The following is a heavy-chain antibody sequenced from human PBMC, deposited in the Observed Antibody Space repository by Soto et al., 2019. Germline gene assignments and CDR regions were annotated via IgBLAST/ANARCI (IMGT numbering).Heavy chain of an antibody. V-gene: IGHV4-31*03. Sequence: QVQLQESGPGLVKPSQTLSLTCTVSGGSISSGGYYWSWIRQHPGKGLEWMGYIYYSGSTYYNPSLARRVTISVDTSKNQFSLKLSSVTAADTALYYLARDQYGDNWYFAPGGRGTLVTVSS. D-gene: IGHD4-17*01. CDR2: IYYSGST. J-gene: IGHJ2*01. CDR3: ARDQYGDNWYFAP. CDR1: GGSISSGGYY.